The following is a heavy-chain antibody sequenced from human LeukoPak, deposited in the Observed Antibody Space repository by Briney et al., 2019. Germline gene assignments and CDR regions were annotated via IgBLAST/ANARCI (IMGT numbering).Heavy chain of an antibody. V-gene: IGHV3-20*04. J-gene: IGHJ5*02. CDR3: ARDRAYGSGSYRNWFDP. D-gene: IGHD3-10*01. Sequence: GGSLRLSCAASGFTFDDYGMSWVRQAPGKGLEWVSGINWNGGSTGYADSVKGRFTISRDNAKNSLYLQMNGLRAEDTALYYCARDRAYGSGSYRNWFDPWGQGTLVTVSS. CDR1: GFTFDDYG. CDR2: INWNGGST.